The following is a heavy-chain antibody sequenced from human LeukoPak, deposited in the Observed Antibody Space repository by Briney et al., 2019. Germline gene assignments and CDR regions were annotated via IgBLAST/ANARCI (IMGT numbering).Heavy chain of an antibody. D-gene: IGHD4-17*01. J-gene: IGHJ4*02. CDR3: ARAGYGDGSYFDY. Sequence: GGSLRLSCAASGFTFSSYGMHWVRQAPGKGLEWVAVIWYDGSNKYYADSVKGRFTISRDNSKNTLYLQMNSLRAEDTAVYYCARAGYGDGSYFDYWGQGTLVTVSS. V-gene: IGHV3-33*01. CDR2: IWYDGSNK. CDR1: GFTFSSYG.